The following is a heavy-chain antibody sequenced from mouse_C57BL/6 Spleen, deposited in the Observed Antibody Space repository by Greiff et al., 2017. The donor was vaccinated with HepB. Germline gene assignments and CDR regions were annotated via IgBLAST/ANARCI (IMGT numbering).Heavy chain of an antibody. J-gene: IGHJ2*01. V-gene: IGHV1-50*01. D-gene: IGHD1-1*01. Sequence: VQLQQPGAELVKPGASVKLSCKASGYTFTSYWMQWVKQRPGQGLEWIGEIDPSDSYTNYNQKFKGKATLTVDTSSSTAYMQLSSLTSEDSAVYYCARSPITTVVAGDFDYWGQGTTLTVSS. CDR2: IDPSDSYT. CDR1: GYTFTSYW. CDR3: ARSPITTVVAGDFDY.